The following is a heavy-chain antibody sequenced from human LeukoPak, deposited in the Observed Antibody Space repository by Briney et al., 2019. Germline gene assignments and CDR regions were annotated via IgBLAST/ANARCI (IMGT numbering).Heavy chain of an antibody. Sequence: ASVKVSCKASGYTFTSYGISWVRQAPGQGLEWMGWISAYNGNTNYAQKLQGRVTMTTDTSTSTAYLELRSLRSDDTGVYYCARDMGHIAVAAGRADAFDIWGQGTRATVSS. CDR2: ISAYNGNT. D-gene: IGHD6-19*01. J-gene: IGHJ3*02. CDR3: ARDMGHIAVAAGRADAFDI. CDR1: GYTFTSYG. V-gene: IGHV1-18*01.